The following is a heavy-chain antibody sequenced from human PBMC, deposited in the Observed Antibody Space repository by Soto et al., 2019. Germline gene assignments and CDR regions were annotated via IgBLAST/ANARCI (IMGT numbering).Heavy chain of an antibody. CDR3: ARVFYGTGTTIDY. V-gene: IGHV3-21*01. CDR2: ISSSSSYI. CDR1: GFTFSRYS. D-gene: IGHD1-7*01. Sequence: EVQLVESGGGLVKTGGALRLSCAASGFTFSRYSMNWVPQAPGKGLEWVSSISSSSSYIYYADSVKGRFTSSRDNAKNSLYLQMNSLRAEDTAVYYCARVFYGTGTTIDYWGQGTRVTVSP. J-gene: IGHJ4*02.